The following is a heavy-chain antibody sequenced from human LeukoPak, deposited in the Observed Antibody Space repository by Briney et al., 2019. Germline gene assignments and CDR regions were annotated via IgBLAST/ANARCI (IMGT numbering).Heavy chain of an antibody. CDR1: GYTFTSYG. CDR2: ISAYNGNT. V-gene: IGHV1-18*01. J-gene: IGHJ4*02. CDR3: AISYYDSSGYYYYFDY. Sequence: GASVKVSCKASGYTFTSYGISWVRQAPGQGLEWMGWISAYNGNTNYAQKLQGRVTMTTDTSTSTACMELRSLRSDDTAVYYCAISYYDSSGYYYYFDYWGQGTLVTVSS. D-gene: IGHD3-22*01.